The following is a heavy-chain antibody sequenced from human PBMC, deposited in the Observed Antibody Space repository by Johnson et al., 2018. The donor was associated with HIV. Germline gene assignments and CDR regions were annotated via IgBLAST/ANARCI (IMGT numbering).Heavy chain of an antibody. CDR1: GFTFSNAW. CDR2: IKSKTDGGTT. Sequence: GFTFSNAWMSWVRQAPGKGLEWVGRIKSKTDGGTTDYAAPVKGRFTISRDDSKNTLYLQMNSLKTEDTAVYYCTGSSSDAFDIWGQGTMVTVSS. D-gene: IGHD6-13*01. CDR3: TGSSSDAFDI. V-gene: IGHV3-15*01. J-gene: IGHJ3*02.